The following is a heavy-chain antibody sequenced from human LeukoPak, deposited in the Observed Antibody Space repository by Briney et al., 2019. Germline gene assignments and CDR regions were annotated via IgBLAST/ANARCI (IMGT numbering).Heavy chain of an antibody. J-gene: IGHJ6*02. V-gene: IGHV3-23*01. Sequence: GGSLRLSCAASGFTFSSSAMNWVRQAPGKGLEWVSTIRGSGGSTYYADSVKGRFTISGDNSKNTLYLQMSSLRAEDTAVYYCAKGHTLVGATTDYYYYGMDVWGQGTTVTVSS. CDR1: GFTFSSSA. CDR3: AKGHTLVGATTDYYYYGMDV. CDR2: IRGSGGST. D-gene: IGHD1-26*01.